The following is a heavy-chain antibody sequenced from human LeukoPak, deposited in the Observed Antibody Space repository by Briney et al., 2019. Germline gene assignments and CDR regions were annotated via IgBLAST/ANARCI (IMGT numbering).Heavy chain of an antibody. CDR1: GGSISSGGYS. D-gene: IGHD3-9*01. V-gene: IGHV4-30-2*01. J-gene: IGHJ4*02. CDR3: ARGSEGMYYDILTGYRSTYYFDY. CDR2: IYHSGST. Sequence: PSEPLSLTCAVSGGSISSGGYSWSWIRQPPGKGLEWIGYIYHSGSTYYNPSLKSRVTISVDRSKNQFSLKLSSVTAADTAVYYCARGSEGMYYDILTGYRSTYYFDYWGQGTLVTVSS.